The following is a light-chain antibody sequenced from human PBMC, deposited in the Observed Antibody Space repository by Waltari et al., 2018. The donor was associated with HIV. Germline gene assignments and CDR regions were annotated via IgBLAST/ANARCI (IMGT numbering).Light chain of an antibody. Sequence: SYELTQPPSMSVSPGQIANITCSGDKLGNEYACWYQQKAGQSPVLVIFKDTRRPSGIPERFSGSTSGNTATLTISGALPADEGDYYCQAWDNSVVVFGGGTRLTVL. CDR2: KDT. J-gene: IGLJ2*01. CDR3: QAWDNSVVV. V-gene: IGLV3-1*01. CDR1: KLGNEY.